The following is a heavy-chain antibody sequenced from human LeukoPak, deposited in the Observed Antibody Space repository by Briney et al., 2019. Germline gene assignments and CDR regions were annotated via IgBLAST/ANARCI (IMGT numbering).Heavy chain of an antibody. CDR2: IHYSGST. CDR1: GGSVSSGDYY. D-gene: IGHD3-10*01. CDR3: ARVLRIGDTTYYFDY. J-gene: IGHJ4*02. V-gene: IGHV4-31*03. Sequence: SETLSLTCTVSGGSVSSGDYYWSWIRQHPGKGLEWIGYIHYSGSTYSNPSLKSRLTMSVDTSKNQFSLKLSSVTAADTAVYYCARVLRIGDTTYYFDYWGQGTLVTVSS.